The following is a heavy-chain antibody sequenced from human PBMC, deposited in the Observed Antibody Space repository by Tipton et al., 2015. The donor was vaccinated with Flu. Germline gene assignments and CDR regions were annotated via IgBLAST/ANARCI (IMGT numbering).Heavy chain of an antibody. CDR2: IYYSGST. V-gene: IGHV4-39*01. Sequence: LRLSCNVSGGSISSSSDYWGWIRQPPGKGLEWIGTIYYSGSTYYNPSLRSRVTMSVDTSQNQFSLKLTSVTAADTAVYYCARRDYSNYVSEPKNWFDTWGQGTLVTVSS. D-gene: IGHD4-11*01. CDR1: GGSISSSSDY. CDR3: ARRDYSNYVSEPKNWFDT. J-gene: IGHJ5*02.